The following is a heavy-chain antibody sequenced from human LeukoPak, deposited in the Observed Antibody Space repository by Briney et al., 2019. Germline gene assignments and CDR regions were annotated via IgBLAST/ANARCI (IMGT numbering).Heavy chain of an antibody. J-gene: IGHJ3*02. CDR2: ITIKTENT. Sequence: ASVKLSCNVSRYTFTKLAVIWVPHAPGQGLEWMERITIKTENTTYAEVFTRRFVFSLDTYVTTAFLQISSLKYEDTALYYCARSVFWTDHPAFDTWGQGTMVTVSS. V-gene: IGHV7-4-1*02. D-gene: IGHD3/OR15-3a*01. CDR3: ARSVFWTDHPAFDT. CDR1: RYTFTKLA.